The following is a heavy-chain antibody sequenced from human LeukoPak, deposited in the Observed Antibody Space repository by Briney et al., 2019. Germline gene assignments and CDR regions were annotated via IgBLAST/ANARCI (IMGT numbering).Heavy chain of an antibody. D-gene: IGHD3-22*01. J-gene: IGHJ4*02. Sequence: GGSLRLSCAASGFTFSSYSMNWVRQAPGKGLEWVSYISISSSTIYYADSVKGRFTISRDNAKNSLYLQMNSLRAEDTAVYYCARSSRYYYDSSGYYYFDYWGQGTLVTVSS. CDR2: ISISSSTI. CDR3: ARSSRYYYDSSGYYYFDY. CDR1: GFTFSSYS. V-gene: IGHV3-48*01.